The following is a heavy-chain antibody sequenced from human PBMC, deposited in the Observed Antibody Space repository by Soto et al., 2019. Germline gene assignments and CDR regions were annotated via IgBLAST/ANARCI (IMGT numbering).Heavy chain of an antibody. J-gene: IGHJ4*02. CDR3: ARELSLYGVAPDY. V-gene: IGHV3-30*04. Sequence: QVQLVQSGGGVVQPGKSLRLSCSASGFTFDIYTMHWVRQAPGKGLEWVAVIAHDDSKKDYADSVKGRFTVSRDNTKNTVSLYIDNLRAEDTAVYYCARELSLYGVAPDYWGRGTLVTVSS. D-gene: IGHD3-3*01. CDR1: GFTFDIYT. CDR2: IAHDDSKK.